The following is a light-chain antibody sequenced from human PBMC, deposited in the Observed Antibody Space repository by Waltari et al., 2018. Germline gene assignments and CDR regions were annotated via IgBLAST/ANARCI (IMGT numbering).Light chain of an antibody. V-gene: IGKV3-20*01. CDR1: QSVCTS. Sequence: EVVLTQSPGTLSLSPGERATLACRASQSVCTSLAWYQQKPGQAPGLLIFGASRRATGIPDRFSGSGSGTDFSLTISRLEPEDFAVYYCQHYVRLPATFGQGTKVEI. CDR3: QHYVRLPAT. CDR2: GAS. J-gene: IGKJ1*01.